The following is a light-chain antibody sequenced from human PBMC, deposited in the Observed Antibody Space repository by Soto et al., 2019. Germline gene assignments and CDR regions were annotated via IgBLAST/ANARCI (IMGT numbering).Light chain of an antibody. J-gene: IGKJ5*01. CDR1: QSVSSNF. CDR3: QQYGRAPPT. Sequence: EIVLAQSPGTLSLSPGERATLSCRASQSVSSNFLAWYQQKPGQAPRLLIYGASSRATGIPDRFSGSGSGTDFTLTISRLEPEDFAVYYCQQYGRAPPTFGQGTRLDI. CDR2: GAS. V-gene: IGKV3-20*01.